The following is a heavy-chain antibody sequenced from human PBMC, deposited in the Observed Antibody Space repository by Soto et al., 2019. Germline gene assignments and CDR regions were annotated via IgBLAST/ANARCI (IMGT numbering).Heavy chain of an antibody. D-gene: IGHD2-21*01. Sequence: GGSLRLSCAASGFTFSSYWMSWVRQAPGKGLEWVANIKQDGSEKYYVDSVKGRFTISRDNAKNSLYLQMNSLRAEDTAVYYCARGPRIAGTNWFDPWGQGTLVTVSS. CDR3: ARGPRIAGTNWFDP. V-gene: IGHV3-7*01. CDR1: GFTFSSYW. CDR2: IKQDGSEK. J-gene: IGHJ5*02.